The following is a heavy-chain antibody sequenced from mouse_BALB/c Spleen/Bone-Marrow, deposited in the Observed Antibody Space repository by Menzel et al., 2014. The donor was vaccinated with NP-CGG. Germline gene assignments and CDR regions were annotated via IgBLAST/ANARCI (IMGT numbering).Heavy chain of an antibody. Sequence: VKLQESGAELAKPGASVRMSCKASGHTFTSYWMHWVKQRPGQGLEWIGYINPSTGYTEYNQKFKDKATLTADKSSSTAYTQLSSLTSEDSAVYCCARYDGYEAYWGQGTLVTVSA. CDR1: GHTFTSYW. CDR2: INPSTGYT. D-gene: IGHD2-3*01. CDR3: ARYDGYEAY. J-gene: IGHJ3*01. V-gene: IGHV1-7*01.